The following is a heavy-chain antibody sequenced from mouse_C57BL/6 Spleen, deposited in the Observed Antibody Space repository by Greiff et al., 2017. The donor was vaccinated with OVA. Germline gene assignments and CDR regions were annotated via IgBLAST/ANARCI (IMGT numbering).Heavy chain of an antibody. CDR3: TTDGNYDAMDY. CDR2: IDPENGDT. J-gene: IGHJ4*01. Sequence: VQLQQSGAELVRPGASVKLSCTASGFNFTDYYMHRVKQRPEQGLEWIGWIDPENGDTEYAPKFQGKATITADTSSNTAYLQLSSLTSKDTAVYYCTTDGNYDAMDYWGQGTSVTVSS. CDR1: GFNFTDYY. V-gene: IGHV14-4*01. D-gene: IGHD2-1*01.